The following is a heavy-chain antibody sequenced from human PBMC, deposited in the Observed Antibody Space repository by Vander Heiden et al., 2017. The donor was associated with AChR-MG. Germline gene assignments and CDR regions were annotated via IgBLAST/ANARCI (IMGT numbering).Heavy chain of an antibody. J-gene: IGHJ6*02. CDR2: ISPNGGIT. V-gene: IGHV1-46*03. Sequence: QVQLVQSGAEVKKPGASVKISCKASGNTLTSYYIHWVRQPPGQGLEWMGVISPNGGITRYAQKFQGRVTMTDDTSTSTVYVELSSLRSEDTAVYYCARDLAYYGMDVWGQGTTVTVSS. CDR1: GNTLTSYY. CDR3: ARDLAYYGMDV.